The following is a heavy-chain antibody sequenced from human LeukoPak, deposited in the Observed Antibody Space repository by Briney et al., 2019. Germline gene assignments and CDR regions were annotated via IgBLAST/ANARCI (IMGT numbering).Heavy chain of an antibody. CDR2: ISWDGGST. CDR3: TAPPYCSGGSCYDY. CDR1: GFTFDDYA. D-gene: IGHD2-15*01. V-gene: IGHV3-43D*03. Sequence: GGSLRLSCAASGFTFDDYAMHWVRQAPGKGLEWVSLISWDGGSTYYADSVEGRFTISRGNSKNSLYLQMNSLRAEDTALYYCTAPPYCSGGSCYDYWGQGTLVTVSS. J-gene: IGHJ4*02.